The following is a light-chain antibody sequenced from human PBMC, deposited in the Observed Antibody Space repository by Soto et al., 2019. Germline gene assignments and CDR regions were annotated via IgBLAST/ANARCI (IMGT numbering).Light chain of an antibody. CDR1: QGIDTS. Sequence: ILLTQSPSSLSASVGDRVTITCRASQGIDTSLAWYQQKPGKAPKLLIYAASNFQSGVPSRFSGSGSGTHFTLTISSLQPEDFATYYCQQLHDYPITFGQGTRLEI. CDR2: AAS. J-gene: IGKJ5*01. CDR3: QQLHDYPIT. V-gene: IGKV1-9*01.